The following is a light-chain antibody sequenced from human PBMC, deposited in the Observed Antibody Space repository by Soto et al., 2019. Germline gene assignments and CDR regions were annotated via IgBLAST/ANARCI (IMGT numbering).Light chain of an antibody. V-gene: IGKV1-5*01. CDR3: QQYDSYSWT. J-gene: IGKJ1*01. CDR2: DAS. CDR1: RSINTW. Sequence: DIQMTQSPSTLSASVGDRVTITCRASRSINTWLAWYQQKPGQAPKLLISDASDLERGVSSRFSGSGSGTEFTLTISSLQPADFATYYCQQYDSYSWTFGQGTKVEIK.